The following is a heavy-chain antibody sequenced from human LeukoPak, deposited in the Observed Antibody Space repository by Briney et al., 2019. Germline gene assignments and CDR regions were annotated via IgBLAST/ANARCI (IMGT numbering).Heavy chain of an antibody. CDR2: IYYSGST. D-gene: IGHD3-10*01. Sequence: SETLSLTCTVSGGSISSGGYYWSWIRQHPGKGLEWIGYIYYSGSTYYNPSLKSRVTISVDTSKNQFSLKLSSVTAAVTAVYYCASGPGGFGAREYWFDPWGQGTLVTVSS. V-gene: IGHV4-31*03. CDR3: ASGPGGFGAREYWFDP. J-gene: IGHJ5*02. CDR1: GGSISSGGYY.